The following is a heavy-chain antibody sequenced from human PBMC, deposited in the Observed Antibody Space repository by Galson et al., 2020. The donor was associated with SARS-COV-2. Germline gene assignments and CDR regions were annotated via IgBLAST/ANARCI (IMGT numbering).Heavy chain of an antibody. CDR1: GFTFSSYG. Sequence: GESLKISCAASGFTFSSYGMHWVRQAPGKGLEWVAVIWYDGSNKYYADSVKGRFTISRDRSTNTLHLQMNSLRLEDTAVYYCLKEAPEEQPDDWGQGTLVTVSS. D-gene: IGHD1-1*01. V-gene: IGHV3-30*02. CDR2: IWYDGSNK. CDR3: LKEAPEEQPDD. J-gene: IGHJ4*02.